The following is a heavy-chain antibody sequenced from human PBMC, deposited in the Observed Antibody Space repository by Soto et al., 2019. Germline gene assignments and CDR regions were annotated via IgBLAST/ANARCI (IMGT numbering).Heavy chain of an antibody. CDR1: GFTFDDYA. V-gene: IGHV3-49*03. CDR3: TRAGEQQLEPLYGMDV. D-gene: IGHD6-13*01. Sequence: GGSLRLSCAASGFTFDDYAMSWFRQAPGKGLEWVGFIRSKAYGGTTEYAASVKGRFTISRDDSKSIAYLQMNSLKTEDTAVYYCTRAGEQQLEPLYGMDVWGQGTTVTVSS. J-gene: IGHJ6*02. CDR2: IRSKAYGGTT.